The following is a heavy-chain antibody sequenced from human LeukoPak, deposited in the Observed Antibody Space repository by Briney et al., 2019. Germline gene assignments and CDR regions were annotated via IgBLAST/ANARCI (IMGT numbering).Heavy chain of an antibody. CDR2: INSDGSST. D-gene: IGHD2-2*01. CDR1: GFTFSSYW. Sequence: WGSLRLSCAASGFTFSSYWMHWVRQAPGKGLVWVSRINSDGSSTSYADSVRGRFSISRDNAKNTLYLQMNSLRAEDTAVYYCARGLSGFASSLGYWGQGALVTVSA. CDR3: ARGLSGFASSLGY. J-gene: IGHJ4*02. V-gene: IGHV3-74*01.